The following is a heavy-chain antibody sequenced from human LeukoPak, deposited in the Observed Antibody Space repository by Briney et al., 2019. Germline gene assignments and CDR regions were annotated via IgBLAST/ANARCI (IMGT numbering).Heavy chain of an antibody. V-gene: IGHV5-51*01. Sequence: GESLKISCKGSGDSFTSYWIGWVSQMPGKGLEWMGIIYPGDSDTRYSPSFQGQVTISADKPISTAYLQWSSLKASDTAMYYCARPLNDILTGYYNPPHYWGQGTLVTVSS. CDR1: GDSFTSYW. J-gene: IGHJ4*02. D-gene: IGHD3-9*01. CDR3: ARPLNDILTGYYNPPHY. CDR2: IYPGDSDT.